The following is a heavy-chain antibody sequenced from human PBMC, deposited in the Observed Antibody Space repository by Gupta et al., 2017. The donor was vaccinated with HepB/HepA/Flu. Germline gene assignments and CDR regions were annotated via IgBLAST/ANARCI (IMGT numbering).Heavy chain of an antibody. CDR3: AKERDSGSYPRGYFDL. J-gene: IGHJ2*01. CDR2: ISGSGGST. Sequence: EVQLLESGGGLVQPGGSLRLSCAASGFTFNSYAMRWVRQAPGKGLEWVSAISGSGGSTYYADSVKGRFTISRDNSKNTLYLQMNSLTDEDTAVYHCAKERDSGSYPRGYFDLWGRGTLVTVSS. V-gene: IGHV3-23*01. D-gene: IGHD1-26*01. CDR1: GFTFNSYA.